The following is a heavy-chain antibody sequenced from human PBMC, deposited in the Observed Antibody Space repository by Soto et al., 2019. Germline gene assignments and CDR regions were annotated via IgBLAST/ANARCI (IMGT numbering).Heavy chain of an antibody. Sequence: GGSLRLSCAASGFTFSSYAMSWVRQAPGKGLEWVSAISGSGGSTYYADSVKGRFTISRDNSKNTLYLQMNSLRAEDTAVYYCAKDDYDFWSGYYRRGAGSLDYWGQGTLVTVSS. CDR2: ISGSGGST. J-gene: IGHJ4*02. CDR3: AKDDYDFWSGYYRRGAGSLDY. CDR1: GFTFSSYA. D-gene: IGHD3-3*01. V-gene: IGHV3-23*01.